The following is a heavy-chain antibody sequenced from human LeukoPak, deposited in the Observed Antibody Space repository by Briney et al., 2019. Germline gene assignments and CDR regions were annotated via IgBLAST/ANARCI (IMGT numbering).Heavy chain of an antibody. V-gene: IGHV4-59*01. D-gene: IGHD1-26*01. CDR1: GGSISSYY. Sequence: SETLSLICTVSGGSISSYYWSWIRQPPGKGLEWIGYIYYSGSTNYNPSLKSRVTISVDTSKNQFSLKLSSVTAADTAVYYCARTGATSAFDIWGQGTMVTVSS. CDR2: IYYSGST. CDR3: ARTGATSAFDI. J-gene: IGHJ3*02.